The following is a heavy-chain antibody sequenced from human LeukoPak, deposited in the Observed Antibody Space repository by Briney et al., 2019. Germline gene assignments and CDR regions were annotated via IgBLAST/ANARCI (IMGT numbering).Heavy chain of an antibody. CDR2: ISGSGGST. V-gene: IGHV3-23*01. CDR1: GFTFSTYA. J-gene: IGHJ4*02. D-gene: IGHD6-13*01. CDR3: AKSKGSSWYGVDN. Sequence: PGGSLRLSCAASGFTFSTYARSWVRQAPGKGLEWVSGISGSGGSTYYADSVKGRFTISRDTSKNTLYLEMNSLGAEDTALYYCAKSKGSSWYGVDNWGQGTLVTVSS.